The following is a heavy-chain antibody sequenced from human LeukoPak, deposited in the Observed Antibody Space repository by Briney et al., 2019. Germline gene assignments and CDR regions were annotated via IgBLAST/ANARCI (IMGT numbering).Heavy chain of an antibody. D-gene: IGHD6-19*01. CDR3: AKGTSGWVNFDY. CDR2: IIGSGGIT. V-gene: IGHV3-23*01. CDR1: GFTFSSYA. J-gene: IGHJ4*02. Sequence: GGSLRLSCAASGFTFSSYAMSWVHQAPGKGLEWVSAIIGSGGITYYADSVKGRFTISRDNSKNTLYLQMNSLRAEDTAVYYCAKGTSGWVNFDYWGQGTLVTVSS.